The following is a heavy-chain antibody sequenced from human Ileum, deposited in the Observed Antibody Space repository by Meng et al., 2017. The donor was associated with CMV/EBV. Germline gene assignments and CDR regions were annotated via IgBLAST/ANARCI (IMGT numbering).Heavy chain of an antibody. Sequence: GGSLRLSCAASGFTVSSNYMSWVRQAPGKGLEWVSVIYTGGSTYYADSVKGRFTISRDNSKNTLYLQMNSLRAEDTAVYYCARDPDDSSGNYWGQGTLVTVSS. V-gene: IGHV3-66*02. CDR1: GFTVSSNY. CDR3: ARDPDDSSGNY. CDR2: IYTGGST. J-gene: IGHJ4*02. D-gene: IGHD3-22*01.